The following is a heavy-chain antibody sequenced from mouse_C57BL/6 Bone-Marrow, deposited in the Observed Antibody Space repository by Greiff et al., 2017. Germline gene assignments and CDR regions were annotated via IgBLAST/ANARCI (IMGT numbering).Heavy chain of an antibody. V-gene: IGHV1-69*01. CDR1: GYTFTSYW. J-gene: IGHJ1*03. Sequence: VQLQQPGAELVMPGASVKLSCKASGYTFTSYWMHWVKQRPGQGLEWIGEIDPSDSYTNYNQKFKGKSTLTVDKSSSTSYMQLSSRTSEDSAVYYCAREGAITTVVDWYFDVWGTGTTVTVSS. CDR2: IDPSDSYT. D-gene: IGHD1-1*01. CDR3: AREGAITTVVDWYFDV.